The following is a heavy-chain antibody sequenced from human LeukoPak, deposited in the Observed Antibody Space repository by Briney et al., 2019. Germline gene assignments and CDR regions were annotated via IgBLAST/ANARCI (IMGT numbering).Heavy chain of an antibody. J-gene: IGHJ4*02. CDR2: IYHSGST. V-gene: IGHV4-38-2*02. CDR3: AREVEATPYYFDY. CDR1: GHSISSGYY. Sequence: PSETLSLTCTVSGHSISSGYYWGWIRQPPGKGLEWIGSIYHSGSTYYNPSLKSRVTISVDTSKNQFSLKLSSVTAADTAVYYCAREVEATPYYFDYWGQGTLVTVSS. D-gene: IGHD1-26*01.